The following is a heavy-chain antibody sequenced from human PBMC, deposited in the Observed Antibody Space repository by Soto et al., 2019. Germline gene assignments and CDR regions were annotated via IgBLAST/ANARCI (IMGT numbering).Heavy chain of an antibody. Sequence: LRLSCAASGFTFSSYGMHWVRQAPGKGLEWVAVIWYDGSNKYYADSVKGRFTISRDNSKNTLYLQMNSLRAEDTAVYYCARDVTYLSDYGGNRPLHYYYGMDVWGQGTTVTVSS. CDR1: GFTFSSYG. CDR2: IWYDGSNK. D-gene: IGHD4-17*01. V-gene: IGHV3-33*01. CDR3: ARDVTYLSDYGGNRPLHYYYGMDV. J-gene: IGHJ6*02.